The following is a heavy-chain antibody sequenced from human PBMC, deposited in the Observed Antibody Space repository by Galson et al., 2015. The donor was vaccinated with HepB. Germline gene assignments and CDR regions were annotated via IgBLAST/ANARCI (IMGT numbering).Heavy chain of an antibody. Sequence: SLRLSCAASGFIFSSFSMNWVRQAPGKGLGWVSYISRDGSTISYADSVKGRFTMSRDNAKNSLYLQMNSLRDEDTAVYYCARDLRYAFDIWGQGTMVTVSS. V-gene: IGHV3-48*02. D-gene: IGHD4-17*01. CDR3: ARDLRYAFDI. J-gene: IGHJ3*02. CDR1: GFIFSSFS. CDR2: ISRDGSTI.